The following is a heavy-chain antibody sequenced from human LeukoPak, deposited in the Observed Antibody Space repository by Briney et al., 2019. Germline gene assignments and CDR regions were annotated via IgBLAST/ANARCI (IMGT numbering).Heavy chain of an antibody. J-gene: IGHJ5*02. D-gene: IGHD2-15*01. CDR2: ISYDGSNK. V-gene: IGHV3-30-3*01. CDR1: GFTFSSYA. CDR3: ARGGVVVVAATPDWFDP. Sequence: GGSLRLSCAASGFTFSSYAMHWVRQAPGKGLEWVAVISYDGSNKYYADSVKGRFTISRDNSENTLYLQMNSLRAEDTAVYYCARGGVVVVAATPDWFDPWGQGTLVTVSS.